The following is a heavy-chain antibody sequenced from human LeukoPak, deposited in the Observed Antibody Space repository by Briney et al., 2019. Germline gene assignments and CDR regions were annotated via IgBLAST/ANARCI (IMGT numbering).Heavy chain of an antibody. CDR1: GDSVSSNSVT. J-gene: IGHJ5*02. Sequence: SQTLSLTCAISGDSVSSNSVTWNWIRQSPSRGLEWLGRTYYRSTWYNDYAVSVRGRITVNPDTSKNQFSLHLNSVTPEDTAVHYCARGLTQYDCFDPWGQGILVTVSS. CDR3: ARGLTQYDCFDP. V-gene: IGHV6-1*01. CDR2: TYYRSTWYN. D-gene: IGHD2-2*01.